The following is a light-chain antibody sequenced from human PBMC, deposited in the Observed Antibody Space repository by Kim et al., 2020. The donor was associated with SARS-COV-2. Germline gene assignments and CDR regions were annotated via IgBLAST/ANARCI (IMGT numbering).Light chain of an antibody. Sequence: EIVLTQSPGTLSLSPGERGTLSCRASQSVSSSSLAWYQQKPGQAPRLLIYGSSNRATGIPDRFSGSGSGTDFTLTISRLEPEDFAVYYCQQYGSSPYTFGQGTKLEI. J-gene: IGKJ2*01. CDR3: QQYGSSPYT. V-gene: IGKV3-20*01. CDR2: GSS. CDR1: QSVSSSS.